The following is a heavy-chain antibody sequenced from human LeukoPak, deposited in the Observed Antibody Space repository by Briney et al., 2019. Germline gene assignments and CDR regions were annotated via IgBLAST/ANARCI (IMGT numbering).Heavy chain of an antibody. CDR2: IDSDGTNR. CDR1: GFTFSRYW. CDR3: ARDISGPSN. V-gene: IGHV3-74*01. J-gene: IGHJ4*02. Sequence: AGGSLRLSCAASGFTFSRYWMHWVRQAPGKGLVWVSRIDSDGTNRDYADSVKGRFTISRDNAKNTVYLQMNSLRDGDTAVYYCARDISGPSNWGQGVLVTVSS. D-gene: IGHD6-19*01.